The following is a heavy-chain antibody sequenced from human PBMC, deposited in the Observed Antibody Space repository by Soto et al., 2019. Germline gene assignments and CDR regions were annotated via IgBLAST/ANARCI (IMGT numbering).Heavy chain of an antibody. J-gene: IGHJ4*02. Sequence: QVQLVDSGGGVVQPGRSLRRYCAASGFTFTTYGMHWVRRAPGKGLEWVAVISYDGSHAYDADSVKGRFTISRDNSKNTLYLQINSLRAEDTAVYYCAKERTYSVASGFDYWGRGPLVTVSS. V-gene: IGHV3-30*18. CDR1: GFTFTTYG. D-gene: IGHD1-26*01. CDR2: ISYDGSHA. CDR3: AKERTYSVASGFDY.